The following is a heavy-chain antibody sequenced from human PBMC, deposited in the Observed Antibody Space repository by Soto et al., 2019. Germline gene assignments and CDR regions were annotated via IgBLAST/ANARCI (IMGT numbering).Heavy chain of an antibody. J-gene: IGHJ6*03. V-gene: IGHV3-48*01. CDR2: ISSSSSTI. CDR1: GFTFSSYS. CDR3: ARDQGKVYYYYMDV. Sequence: PGGSLRLSCAASGFTFSSYSMNWVRQAPGKGLEWVSYISSSSSTIYYADSVKGRFTISRDNAKNSLYLQMNSLRAEDTAVYYCARDQGKVYYYYMDVWGKGTTFTISS.